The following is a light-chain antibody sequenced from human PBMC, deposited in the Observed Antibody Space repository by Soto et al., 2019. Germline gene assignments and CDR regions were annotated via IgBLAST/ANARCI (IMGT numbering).Light chain of an antibody. CDR3: SSYTTSNTRQIV. CDR1: SSDVGGYNY. CDR2: DVS. Sequence: QSALTQPVSVSGSPGQSITISCTGTSSDVGGYNYVSWYQHHPGKAPKLIIYDVSNRPSGVSIRFSGSKSDNTASLAISGLRPEDEADYHCSSYTTSNTRQIVFGTGTKVTVL. V-gene: IGLV2-14*03. J-gene: IGLJ1*01.